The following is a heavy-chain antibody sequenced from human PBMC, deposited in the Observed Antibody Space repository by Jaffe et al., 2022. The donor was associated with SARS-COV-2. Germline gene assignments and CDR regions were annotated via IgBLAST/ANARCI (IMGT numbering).Heavy chain of an antibody. CDR1: GGSISSSSYY. J-gene: IGHJ3*02. V-gene: IGHV4-39*01. CDR2: IYYSGST. Sequence: QLQLQESGPGLVKPSETLSLTCTVSGGSISSSSYYWGWIRQPPGKGLEWIGSIYYSGSTYYNPSLKSRVTISVDTSKNQFSLKLSSVTAADTAVYYCATGVSVGSYTPGAFDIWGQGTMVTVSS. CDR3: ATGVSVGSYTPGAFDI. D-gene: IGHD1-26*01.